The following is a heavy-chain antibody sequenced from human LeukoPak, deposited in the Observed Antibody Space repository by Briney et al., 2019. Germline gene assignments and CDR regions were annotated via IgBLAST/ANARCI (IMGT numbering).Heavy chain of an antibody. CDR2: ISPSGLTT. Sequence: QSGGSLRLSCAASAFTFNTYNMNWVRQAPGKGLEWVSYISPSGLTTYYADSVKGRFTISRDNAKNSLYLQMHSLRDEDTALYYCARGSYGDYYYFDLWGRGTLVSVSS. CDR1: AFTFNTYN. J-gene: IGHJ2*01. V-gene: IGHV3-48*02. D-gene: IGHD4-17*01. CDR3: ARGSYGDYYYFDL.